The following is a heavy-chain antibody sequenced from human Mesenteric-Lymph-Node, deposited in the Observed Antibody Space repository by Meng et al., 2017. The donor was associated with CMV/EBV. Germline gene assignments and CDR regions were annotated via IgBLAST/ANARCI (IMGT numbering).Heavy chain of an antibody. V-gene: IGHV4-30-4*08. D-gene: IGHD6-19*01. CDR2: IYYSGST. J-gene: IGHJ4*02. Sequence: LRLSCTVSGGSISSGDYYWSWIRQPPGKGLEWIGYIYYSGSTYYNPSLKSRVTISVDTSKNQFSLKLSSVTAADTAVYYCARAGEQWLEQGVIDSWGQGTLVTVSS. CDR1: GGSISSGDYY. CDR3: ARAGEQWLEQGVIDS.